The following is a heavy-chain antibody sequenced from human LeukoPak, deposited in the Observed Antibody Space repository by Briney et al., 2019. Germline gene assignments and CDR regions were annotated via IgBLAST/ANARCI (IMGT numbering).Heavy chain of an antibody. Sequence: GGSLRLSCAASGFTVSSNYMSWVRQAPGKGLEWVSVIYSGGSTYYADSVKGRFTISRDNSKNTLYLQMNSLRAEDTTVYYGARSIVATINAWGQGTLVTVSS. CDR2: IYSGGST. CDR3: ARSIVATINA. CDR1: GFTVSSNY. J-gene: IGHJ5*02. V-gene: IGHV3-66*02. D-gene: IGHD5-12*01.